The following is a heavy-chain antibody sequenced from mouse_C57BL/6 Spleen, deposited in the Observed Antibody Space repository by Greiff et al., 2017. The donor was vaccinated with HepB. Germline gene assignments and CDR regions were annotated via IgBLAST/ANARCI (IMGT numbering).Heavy chain of an antibody. V-gene: IGHV1-64*01. CDR2: IHPNSGST. J-gene: IGHJ2*01. CDR1: GYTFTSYW. Sequence: QVQLQQPGAELVKPVASVKLSCKASGYTFTSYWMHWVKQRPGQGLEWIGMIHPNSGSTNYNEKFKSKATLTVDKSSSTAYMQLSSLTSEDSAVYYCAREDYYGSSYGYWGQGTTLTVSS. D-gene: IGHD1-1*01. CDR3: AREDYYGSSYGY.